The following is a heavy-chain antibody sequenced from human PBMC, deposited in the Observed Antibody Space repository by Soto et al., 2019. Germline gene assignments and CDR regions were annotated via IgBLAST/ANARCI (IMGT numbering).Heavy chain of an antibody. CDR1: GFTFSSYA. CDR2: ISCDGSNK. V-gene: IGHV3-30-3*01. CDR3: EREGFGGRGAGSDYPYYYYGMDV. Sequence: QVQLVESGGGVVQPGRSLRLSCAASGFTFSSYAMNWVRQAPGKGLEWVAVISCDGSNKYYADSEKGRSTISRDNSKNTLYLQMNRRRAGGEAVYYCEREGFGGRGAGSDYPYYYYGMDVWGQGTTVTVSS. J-gene: IGHJ6*02. D-gene: IGHD3-10*01.